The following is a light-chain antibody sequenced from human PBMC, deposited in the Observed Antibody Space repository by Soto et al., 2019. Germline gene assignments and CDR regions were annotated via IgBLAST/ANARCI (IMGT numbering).Light chain of an antibody. CDR3: SSYKSSSSYV. V-gene: IGLV2-14*01. J-gene: IGLJ1*01. Sequence: QSVLTQPASVSGSPGQSITISCTGTSSDVGGYNSVSWYQQHPGKAPKLMIHDVSNRPSGVSNRFSGSKSGNTASLTISGLQAEDEADYYCSSYKSSSSYVFGSGTKDTDL. CDR2: DVS. CDR1: SSDVGGYNS.